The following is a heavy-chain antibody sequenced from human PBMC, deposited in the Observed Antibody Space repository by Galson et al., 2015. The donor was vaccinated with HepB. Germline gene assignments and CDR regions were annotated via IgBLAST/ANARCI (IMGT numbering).Heavy chain of an antibody. Sequence: SLRLSCAASGFTFSSYAMNWVRQAPGKGLEWVSAISGSGGSTDYADSVKGRFTISRDNSKKTLYLQMNSLRAEDTAVYYCAKAVAYYYDSGGYYSNWGQGTLVTVSS. CDR1: GFTFSSYA. J-gene: IGHJ4*02. CDR2: ISGSGGST. V-gene: IGHV3-23*01. D-gene: IGHD3-22*01. CDR3: AKAVAYYYDSGGYYSN.